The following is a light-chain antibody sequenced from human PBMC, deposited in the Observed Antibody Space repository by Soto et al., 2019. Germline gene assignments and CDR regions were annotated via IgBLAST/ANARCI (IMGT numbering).Light chain of an antibody. V-gene: IGKV1-33*01. J-gene: IGKJ2*01. CDR3: QHHDVAPYT. Sequence: IQMTQSPSSLSASVGDRVSITCQASHHVNKYLTWYQQKPGKAPNLLIYDVSKLKTGVASRFSGSGSGTQFTLTITNLQPEDFATYYCQHHDVAPYTFGQGTRLDIK. CDR1: HHVNKY. CDR2: DVS.